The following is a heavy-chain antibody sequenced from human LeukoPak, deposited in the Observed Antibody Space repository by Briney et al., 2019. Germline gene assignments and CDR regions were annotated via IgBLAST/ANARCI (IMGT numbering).Heavy chain of an antibody. CDR2: IYSSGVT. V-gene: IGHV3-53*01. J-gene: IGHJ5*02. D-gene: IGHD3-10*01. CDR1: GFTVSSNY. CDR3: ARLEVRGAIGP. Sequence: GGSLRLSCEASGFTVSSNYMNWVRQAPGKGLEWVSIIYSSGVTYYADSVKGRFTISRDNSKNTLYLQMNSVKAEDTAVYYCARLEVRGAIGPWGQGTLVTVSS.